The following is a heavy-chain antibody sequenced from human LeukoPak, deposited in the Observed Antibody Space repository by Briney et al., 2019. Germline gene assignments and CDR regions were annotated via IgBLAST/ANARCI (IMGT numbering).Heavy chain of an antibody. CDR2: ISAYNGNT. D-gene: IGHD3-10*01. CDR1: GYTFTSYG. J-gene: IGHJ6*03. CDR3: ARWVVRGVKENYYYMDV. Sequence: GASVKVSCKASGYTFTSYGISWVRQAPGQGLEWMGWISAYNGNTNYAQKLQGRVTMTTDTTTSTAYMELRSLRSDDTAVYYCARWVVRGVKENYYYMDVWGKGTTVTISS. V-gene: IGHV1-18*01.